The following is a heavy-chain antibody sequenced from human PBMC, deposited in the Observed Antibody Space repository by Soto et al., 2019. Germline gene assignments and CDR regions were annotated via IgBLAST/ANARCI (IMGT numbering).Heavy chain of an antibody. CDR2: ISGSARST. D-gene: IGHD3-3*01. Sequence: PGGSLRLSCAASGFTFSSYAMSWVRRAPGKGLEWVSAISGSARSTKYADSVKGRFTISRDNSKNTLFLQMSSLRAEDTAVYYCAKDVHYDFVTGIDYFPHWAQGTLVTVSA. CDR1: GFTFSSYA. V-gene: IGHV3-23*01. J-gene: IGHJ1*01. CDR3: AKDVHYDFVTGIDYFPH.